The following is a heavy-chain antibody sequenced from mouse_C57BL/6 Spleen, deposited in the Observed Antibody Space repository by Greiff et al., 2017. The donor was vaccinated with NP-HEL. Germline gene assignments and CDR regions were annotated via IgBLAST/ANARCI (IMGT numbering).Heavy chain of an antibody. CDR1: GYTFTDYY. D-gene: IGHD2-3*01. V-gene: IGHV1-77*01. CDR2: IGPGSGGT. J-gene: IGHJ3*01. CDR3: ADDGYWFAY. Sequence: VQLQQPGAELVRPGSSVKLSCKASGYTFTDYYINWVKQRPGQGLEWIGKIGPGSGGTYYNEKFKGKATLTADKSSSTAYMQLSSLTSEDSAVYFGADDGYWFAYWGQGTLVTVSA.